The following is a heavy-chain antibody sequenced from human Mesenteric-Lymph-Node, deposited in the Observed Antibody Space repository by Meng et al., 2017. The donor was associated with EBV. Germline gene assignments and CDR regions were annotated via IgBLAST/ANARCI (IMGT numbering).Heavy chain of an antibody. CDR2: MYYSGSI. CDR1: GGSVSSAGYY. Sequence: HVQPQGSGPGLVKPSQTLALTCAGSGGSVSSAGYYWNWIRQPPGKGLEWIGYMYYSGSIYYNPSLKSRVTISVDTSKNQFSLKLSSVTAADTAVYYCASRGYSDGWTFDSWGQGTLVTVSS. J-gene: IGHJ4*02. CDR3: ASRGYSDGWTFDS. V-gene: IGHV4-30-4*01. D-gene: IGHD5-18*01.